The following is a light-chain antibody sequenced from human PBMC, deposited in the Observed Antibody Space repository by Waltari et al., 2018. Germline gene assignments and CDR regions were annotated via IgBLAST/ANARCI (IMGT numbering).Light chain of an antibody. Sequence: SYELTQPPSVSVAPGQTARITCDGDKIGSKNVHWYQHKPGQAPVLVVYDDGDRHSGIPERFSGSNSGNTAALTISRVDAGDEAEYYCQVWDSGSNHYVFGTVTKVTVL. CDR1: KIGSKN. V-gene: IGLV3-21*02. CDR3: QVWDSGSNHYV. J-gene: IGLJ1*01. CDR2: DDG.